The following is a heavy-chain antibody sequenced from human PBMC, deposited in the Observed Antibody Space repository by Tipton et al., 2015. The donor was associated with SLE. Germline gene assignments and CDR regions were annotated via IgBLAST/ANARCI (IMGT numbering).Heavy chain of an antibody. CDR2: IYAGDSDT. Sequence: QLVQSGAEVKKPGESLKISCQGSGYIFTSYWIGWVRQMPGKGLEWMGIIYAGDSDTRYSPSFQGQVTISADKSISTAYLQWSSLKASDTAMYYCARLQAITGGYFDLWGRGTLVTVSS. J-gene: IGHJ2*01. CDR3: ARLQAITGGYFDL. V-gene: IGHV5-51*03. CDR1: GYIFTSYW.